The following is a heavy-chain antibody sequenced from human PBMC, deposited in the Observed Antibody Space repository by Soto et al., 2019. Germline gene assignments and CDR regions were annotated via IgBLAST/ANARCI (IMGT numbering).Heavy chain of an antibody. D-gene: IGHD6-19*01. Sequence: GGSLRLSCAASGIAFSSNWMHWVRQAPGKGLVWVSNINGAGSNKNYADSVKGRFTISRDNAKNTLYLQMNSLRAEDTAVYYCARATGSGWYLDYWGQGTLVTVSS. CDR2: INGAGSNK. CDR3: ARATGSGWYLDY. V-gene: IGHV3-74*01. CDR1: GIAFSSNW. J-gene: IGHJ4*02.